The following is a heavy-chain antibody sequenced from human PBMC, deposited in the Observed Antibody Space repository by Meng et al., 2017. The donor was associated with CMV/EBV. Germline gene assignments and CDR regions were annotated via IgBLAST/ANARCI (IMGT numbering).Heavy chain of an antibody. CDR1: GYTFTGYY. D-gene: IGHD6-13*01. Sequence: ASVKVSCMASGYTFTGYYMHWVRQAPGQGLEWMGWINPNSGGTNYAQKFQGRVTMTRDTSISTAYMELSRLRSDDTAVYYCAKDYSSSWQSDAFDIWGQGTMVTVSS. V-gene: IGHV1-2*02. J-gene: IGHJ3*02. CDR3: AKDYSSSWQSDAFDI. CDR2: INPNSGGT.